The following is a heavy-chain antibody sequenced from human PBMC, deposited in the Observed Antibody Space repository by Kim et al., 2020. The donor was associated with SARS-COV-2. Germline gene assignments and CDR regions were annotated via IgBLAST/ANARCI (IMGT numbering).Heavy chain of an antibody. CDR1: GYTFTSYA. Sequence: ASVKVSCKASGYTFTSYAMNWVRQAPGQGLEWMGWINTNTGNPTYAQGFTGRFVFSLDTSVSTAYLQISSLKAEDTAVYYCARDLEQQLVLYYYYYMDVWGTGTTVTVSS. J-gene: IGHJ6*03. CDR2: INTNTGNP. CDR3: ARDLEQQLVLYYYYYMDV. V-gene: IGHV7-4-1*02. D-gene: IGHD6-13*01.